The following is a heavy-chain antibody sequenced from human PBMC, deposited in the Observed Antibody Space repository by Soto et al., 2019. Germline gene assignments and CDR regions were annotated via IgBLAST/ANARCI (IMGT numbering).Heavy chain of an antibody. CDR2: IDHSGGST. J-gene: IGHJ5*02. CDR1: GFTFSNYA. CDR3: ANLYSSGGKEWFDP. D-gene: IGHD6-19*01. Sequence: EVQLLESGGGLVQPGGYLRLSCAASGFTFSNYAMSWVRQAPGKGLEWVSGIDHSGGSTYYADSVNGRFTISRDNSKNTLYLQMNSLRAEDTAVYYCANLYSSGGKEWFDPWGQGTLVTVSS. V-gene: IGHV3-23*01.